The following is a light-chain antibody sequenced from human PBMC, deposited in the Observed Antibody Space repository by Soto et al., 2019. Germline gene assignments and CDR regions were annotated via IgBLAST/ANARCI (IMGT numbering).Light chain of an antibody. CDR3: QQYNNWPPWT. CDR1: QSVSSN. Sequence: EVVMTQSPATLSVSSGERATLSCRASQSVSSNLAWYQQKPGQAPRLLIYGASTRATGIPARFSGSGSGTEFTLTISSLQSEDFAVYYCQQYNNWPPWTFGQGTKVESK. J-gene: IGKJ1*01. CDR2: GAS. V-gene: IGKV3-15*01.